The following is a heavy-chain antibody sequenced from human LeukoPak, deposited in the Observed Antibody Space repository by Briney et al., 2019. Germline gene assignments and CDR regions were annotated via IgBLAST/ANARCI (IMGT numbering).Heavy chain of an antibody. J-gene: IGHJ3*02. Sequence: SETLSLTCTVSGYSISSGYYWGWIRQPPGKRLEWIGSFHSSGSTYYNPSLKSRVTVSVDTSKNQFSLKVSSVTAADTAVYYCARSLRAFDIWGQGTMVTVSS. V-gene: IGHV4-38-2*02. CDR1: GYSISSGYY. CDR2: FHSSGST. CDR3: ARSLRAFDI.